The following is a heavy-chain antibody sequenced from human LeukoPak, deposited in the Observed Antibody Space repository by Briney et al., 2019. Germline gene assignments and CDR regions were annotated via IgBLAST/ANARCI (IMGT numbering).Heavy chain of an antibody. V-gene: IGHV3-23*01. J-gene: IGHJ4*02. Sequence: GGSLRLSCTASGFTFSSYAMSWVRQSPGKGLEWVSAISGGGGSTYYADSVKGRFTISRDNSKNTLYLQMNSLRAEDTAVYYCARDLKEVAARPFDYWGQGTLVTVSS. D-gene: IGHD6-6*01. CDR1: GFTFSSYA. CDR2: ISGGGGST. CDR3: ARDLKEVAARPFDY.